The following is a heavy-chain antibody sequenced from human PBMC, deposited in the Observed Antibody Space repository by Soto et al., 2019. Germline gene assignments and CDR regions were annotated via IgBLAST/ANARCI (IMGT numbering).Heavy chain of an antibody. CDR3: AGIAEAIYYGMDV. CDR1: GGSIRSYY. Sequence: PSETLALTCTVCGGSIRSYYWNWIRQPAGKGLEWIGRIYTSGSTNYNPSLKSRVTMLVDTSKNQFSLKLSPVTAADTAVYYCAGIAEAIYYGMDVWGQGTTVTVSS. CDR2: IYTSGST. J-gene: IGHJ6*02. D-gene: IGHD6-13*01. V-gene: IGHV4-4*07.